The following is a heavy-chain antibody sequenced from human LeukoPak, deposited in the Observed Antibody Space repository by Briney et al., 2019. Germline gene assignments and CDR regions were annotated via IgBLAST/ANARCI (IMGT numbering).Heavy chain of an antibody. J-gene: IGHJ5*02. V-gene: IGHV4-59*01. CDR2: IYYRGST. CDR1: GGSLSSYY. CDR3: VRGPTQNCFNP. Sequence: ETLPLTFTGTGGSLSSYYWSWIRQPPGKERQWIGYIYYRGSTNYNPSLRSRVTISVDTSKNQFSLTLTSVTAADTAKYYCVRGPTQNCFNPWGRGTLVTVSS.